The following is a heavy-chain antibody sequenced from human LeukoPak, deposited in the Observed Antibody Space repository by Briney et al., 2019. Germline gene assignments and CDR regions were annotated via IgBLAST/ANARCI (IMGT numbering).Heavy chain of an antibody. CDR1: GGSISSSSYY. V-gene: IGHV4-39*01. J-gene: IGHJ6*03. Sequence: SETLSLTCTVSGGSISSSSYYRGWIRQPPGKGLEWIGSIYYSGNTYYNPSLKSRVTISVDTSKNQFSLKLSSVTAADTAVYYCARRTSRYYMDVWGKGTTVTVSS. CDR3: ARRTSRYYMDV. D-gene: IGHD2-2*01. CDR2: IYYSGNT.